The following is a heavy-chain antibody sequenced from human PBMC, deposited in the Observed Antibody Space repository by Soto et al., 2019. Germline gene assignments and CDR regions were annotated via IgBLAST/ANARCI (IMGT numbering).Heavy chain of an antibody. V-gene: IGHV4-59*13. CDR1: GGSISSNF. CDR3: ARAESSSSEGFDY. Sequence: SETLSLTCTVSGGSISSNFWCWVRLPPGKGLEWIGHINYRGRTNYSPSLKSRVNISLDTSKNQFSLMLSSLTAADTATYYCARAESSSSEGFDYWGRGTLVTVSS. D-gene: IGHD6-6*01. CDR2: INYRGRT. J-gene: IGHJ4*02.